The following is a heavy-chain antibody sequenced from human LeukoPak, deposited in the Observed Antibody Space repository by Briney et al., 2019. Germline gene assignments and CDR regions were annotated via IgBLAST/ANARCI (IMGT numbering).Heavy chain of an antibody. CDR2: IWFDGSQE. V-gene: IGHV3-33*01. J-gene: IGHJ4*02. CDR3: ARDLAAARLDF. Sequence: PGGSLRLSCAASGFTFSSYGMHWVRQAPGKGLEWVANIWFDGSQEYYADTVKGRFTISRDISKSTLYLQMNSLRDEDTAVYYCARDLAAARLDFRGQGTLVTVSS. D-gene: IGHD6-6*01. CDR1: GFTFSSYG.